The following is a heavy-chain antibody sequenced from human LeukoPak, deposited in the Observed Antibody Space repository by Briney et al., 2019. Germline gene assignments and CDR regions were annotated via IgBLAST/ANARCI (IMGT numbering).Heavy chain of an antibody. CDR1: GFTISSNS. Sequence: GGSLRLSCTVSGFTISSNSMNWVRQAPGKGLEWVSYISSSGSTIYYADSVKGRFTISRDNAKNSLYLQMNSLRAGDTAVYYCAELGITMIGGVWGKGTTVTISS. J-gene: IGHJ6*04. D-gene: IGHD3-10*02. CDR2: ISSSGSTI. CDR3: AELGITMIGGV. V-gene: IGHV3-48*04.